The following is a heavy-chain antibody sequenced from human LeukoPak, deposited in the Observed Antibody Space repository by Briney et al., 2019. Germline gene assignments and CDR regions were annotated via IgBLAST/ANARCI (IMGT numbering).Heavy chain of an antibody. J-gene: IGHJ6*02. Sequence: PGGSLRLSCAASGFTFSSYAMHWVRRAPGKGLEWVAVISYDGSNKYYADSVKGRFTISRDNSKNTLYLQMNSLRAEDTAVYYCARLNVLLWFGEPTTDGMDVWGQGTTVTVSS. CDR3: ARLNVLLWFGEPTTDGMDV. V-gene: IGHV3-30-3*01. D-gene: IGHD3-10*01. CDR2: ISYDGSNK. CDR1: GFTFSSYA.